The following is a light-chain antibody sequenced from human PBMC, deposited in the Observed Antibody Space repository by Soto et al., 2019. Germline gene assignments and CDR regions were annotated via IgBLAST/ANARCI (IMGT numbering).Light chain of an antibody. Sequence: QSVLTQPASVSGSPGQSITISCTGTDSDVGGYNYVSWYQQHPGKAPKLIIYGVTNRSSGVSNRFSGSKSGNTASLTISGLQAEDEADYYCSSYTTRSTYVVLGGGTQLTVL. V-gene: IGLV2-14*01. CDR2: GVT. CDR3: SSYTTRSTYVV. CDR1: DSDVGGYNY. J-gene: IGLJ2*01.